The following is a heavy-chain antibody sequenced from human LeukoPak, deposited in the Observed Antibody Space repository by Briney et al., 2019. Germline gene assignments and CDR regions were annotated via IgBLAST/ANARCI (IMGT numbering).Heavy chain of an antibody. J-gene: IGHJ4*02. CDR1: GFTFSSYA. CDR3: AREGCSGGSCYTDY. CDR2: ISYDGSNK. V-gene: IGHV3-30-3*01. Sequence: GRSLRLSCAASGFTFSSYAMHWVRQAPGKGLEWVAVISYDGSNKYYADSVKGRFTISRDNSKNTLYLQMNSLRAEDTAVYYCAREGCSGGSCYTDYWGQGTLVTVSS. D-gene: IGHD2-15*01.